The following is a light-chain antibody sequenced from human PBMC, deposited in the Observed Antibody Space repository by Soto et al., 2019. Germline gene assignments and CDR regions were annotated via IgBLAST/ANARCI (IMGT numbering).Light chain of an antibody. J-gene: IGKJ1*01. Sequence: EMVLPQSPATLSVSPGEIATLSSSASQSVVTNFACYQQKPGQAPRLLIYAAPIRATGIPARFSGSGSGTEFALTISSLQSEDFAVYYCQQYNNWPRTFGQGTKVDIK. CDR2: AAP. V-gene: IGKV3-15*01. CDR1: QSVVTN. CDR3: QQYNNWPRT.